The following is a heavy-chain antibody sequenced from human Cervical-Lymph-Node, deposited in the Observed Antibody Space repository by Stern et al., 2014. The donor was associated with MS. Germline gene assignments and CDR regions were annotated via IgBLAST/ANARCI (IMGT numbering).Heavy chain of an antibody. CDR2: IIPMFGTA. D-gene: IGHD3-10*01. V-gene: IGHV1-69*06. CDR1: GGTFSNYA. CDR3: VLQTLGATY. Sequence: QLVQSGAEVKKPGSSVKVSCKASGGTFSNYAMNWVRQAPGQGLVWMGGIIPMFGTANHTQHFQGRVTFTADKSTNTAFLELSGLRSGDTAIYYCVLQTLGATYWGQGTLVTVSA. J-gene: IGHJ4*02.